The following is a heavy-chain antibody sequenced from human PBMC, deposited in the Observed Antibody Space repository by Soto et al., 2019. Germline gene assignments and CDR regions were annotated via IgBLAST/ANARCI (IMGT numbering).Heavy chain of an antibody. CDR3: AKGVTIFGVVIIRFDY. D-gene: IGHD3-3*01. CDR2: ISGSGGST. Sequence: PGGSLRLSCAASGFTFSSYAMSWVRQAPGKGLEWVSAISGSGGSTYYADSVKGRFTISRDNSKNTLYLQMNSLRAEDTAVYYCAKGVTIFGVVIIRFDYWGQGTLVTVSS. CDR1: GFTFSSYA. V-gene: IGHV3-23*01. J-gene: IGHJ4*02.